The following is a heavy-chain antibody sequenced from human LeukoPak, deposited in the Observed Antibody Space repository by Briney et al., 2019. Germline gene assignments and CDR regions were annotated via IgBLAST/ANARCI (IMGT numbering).Heavy chain of an antibody. D-gene: IGHD2-2*02. CDR2: ISWDGDRT. CDR3: VKEGHYCTATACYSSWFDP. CDR1: GFTFSEYT. V-gene: IGHV3-43*01. J-gene: IGHJ5*02. Sequence: GGSLRLSCAASGFTFSEYTMHWVRQPPGKSLEWASLISWDGDRTYYADSVKGRFTVSRDNSENSLYLEMNNLTTEDTAFYYCVKEGHYCTATACYSSWFDPWGQGTLVTVSS.